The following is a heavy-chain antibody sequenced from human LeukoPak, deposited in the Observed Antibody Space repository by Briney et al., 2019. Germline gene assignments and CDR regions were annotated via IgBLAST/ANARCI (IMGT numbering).Heavy chain of an antibody. CDR1: GYRFTTYW. V-gene: IGHV5-51*01. Sequence: GESLKISCKGSGYRFTTYWIGWVRQMPGKGLEWMGIIYPGDSNTRYSPSYQGQVTISADKSISTAYLQWSSLKASDTAMYYCARQRDSSSWYFAFDIWGQGTMVTVSS. CDR2: IYPGDSNT. D-gene: IGHD6-13*01. CDR3: ARQRDSSSWYFAFDI. J-gene: IGHJ3*02.